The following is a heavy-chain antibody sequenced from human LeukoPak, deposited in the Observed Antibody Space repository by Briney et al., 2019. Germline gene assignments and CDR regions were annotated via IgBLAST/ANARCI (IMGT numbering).Heavy chain of an antibody. D-gene: IGHD1-26*01. V-gene: IGHV4-59*01. CDR3: ARAGRDGGSIDY. Sequence: SETLSLTCTVSGGSISSYYWSWIRQPPGKGLEWIGYIYYSGSTNYNPSLKSRVTISVDTSKNQFSLKLSSVTAADTAVYYCARAGRDGGSIDYWGQGTLVTVSS. CDR1: GGSISSYY. CDR2: IYYSGST. J-gene: IGHJ4*02.